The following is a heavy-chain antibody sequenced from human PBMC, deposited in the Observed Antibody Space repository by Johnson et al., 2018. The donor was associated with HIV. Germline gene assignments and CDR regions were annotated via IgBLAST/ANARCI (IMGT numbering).Heavy chain of an antibody. D-gene: IGHD2-21*01. CDR3: ARDTGGGEAYDS. CDR1: GFTFSSYS. CDR2: ISYDGSNK. V-gene: IGHV3-30-3*01. Sequence: HVQLVESGGGLVQPGRSLRLSCAASGFTFSSYSMPWIRQAPGKGLEWVAVISYDGSNKYYADSVKGRFTISRDNSKNTLYLQMNSLRAEDTAVYYCARDTGGGEAYDSWGQGTMVTVSS. J-gene: IGHJ3*02.